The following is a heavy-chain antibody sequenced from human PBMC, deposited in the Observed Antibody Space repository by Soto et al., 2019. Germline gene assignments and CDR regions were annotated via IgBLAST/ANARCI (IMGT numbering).Heavy chain of an antibody. V-gene: IGHV1-18*01. CDR3: ARVSPSSRAPEP. D-gene: IGHD2-2*01. Sequence: QVQLVQSGAEVKNPGASVRVYCKASGYTFTSYGISWVRQAPGQGLEWMGWISAYNGNTNYAQSLHGRVTMTTDTTTTTAYMELRSLKSDDTAVYYCARVSPSSRAPEPWGQVTLVTVS. CDR2: ISAYNGNT. J-gene: IGHJ4*02. CDR1: GYTFTSYG.